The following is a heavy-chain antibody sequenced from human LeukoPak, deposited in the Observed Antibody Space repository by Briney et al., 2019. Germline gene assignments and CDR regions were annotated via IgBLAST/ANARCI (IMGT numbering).Heavy chain of an antibody. CDR3: AREGIAVATDAFDI. V-gene: IGHV4-34*01. CDR2: IGHNGST. Sequence: SETLSLTCAVYGGSFSDYNWTWIRQPPGKGLEWIGEIGHNGSTNYIPSLKGRVTISVDTSKNQFSLKVTSVTAADTAVYYCAREGIAVATDAFDIWGQGTMVTVFS. CDR1: GGSFSDYN. D-gene: IGHD6-19*01. J-gene: IGHJ3*02.